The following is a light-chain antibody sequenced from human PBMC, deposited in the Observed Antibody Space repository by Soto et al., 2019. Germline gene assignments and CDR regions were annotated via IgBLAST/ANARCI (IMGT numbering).Light chain of an antibody. V-gene: IGKV3-15*01. CDR2: GAS. CDR3: QHYNNWPRT. Sequence: EIVMTQSPATLSVSPGERVTLSCRASQSVSSNLAWYQQKPGQAPRLLIYGASTRATGIPARFSGSWSGTEFTLTISSLQSEEFAVYYCQHYNNWPRTFGQGTKVEIK. CDR1: QSVSSN. J-gene: IGKJ1*01.